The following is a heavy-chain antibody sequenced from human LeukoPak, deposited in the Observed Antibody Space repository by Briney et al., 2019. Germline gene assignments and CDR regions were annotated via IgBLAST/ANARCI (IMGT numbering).Heavy chain of an antibody. D-gene: IGHD3-22*01. CDR2: IYYSGST. Sequence: SSETLSLTRTVSGGSVSSGSYYWSWIRQPPGKGLEWIGYIYYSGSTNYNPSLKSRVTISVDTSKNQFSQKLSSVTAADTAVYYCARSITYYYDSSGYYYDYFDYWGQGTLVTVSS. CDR1: GGSVSSGSYY. CDR3: ARSITYYYDSSGYYYDYFDY. J-gene: IGHJ4*02. V-gene: IGHV4-61*01.